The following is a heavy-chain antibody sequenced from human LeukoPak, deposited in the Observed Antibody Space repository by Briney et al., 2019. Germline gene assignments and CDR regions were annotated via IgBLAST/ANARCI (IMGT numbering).Heavy chain of an antibody. D-gene: IGHD2-15*01. J-gene: IGHJ4*02. CDR2: ISGSGGST. CDR3: AKGTSSSCYSAPNY. CDR1: GFTFSSYA. V-gene: IGHV3-23*01. Sequence: GGSLRLSCAASGFTFSSYAMSWVRQAPGKGLEWVSAISGSGGSTYYANSVKGRFTISRDNSKNTLSLQLNSLRAEDTAVYYCAKGTSSSCYSAPNYWGQGTLVTVSS.